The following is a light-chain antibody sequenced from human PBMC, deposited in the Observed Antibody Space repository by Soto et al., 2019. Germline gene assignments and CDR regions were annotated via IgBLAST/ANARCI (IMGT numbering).Light chain of an antibody. V-gene: IGLV2-11*01. CDR1: SSDVGGYNY. J-gene: IGLJ1*01. CDR2: DVG. Sequence: QSVLTQPRSVSGSPGQSVTISCTGTSSDVGGYNYVSWYQQHPGKAPKLMIYDVGKRPSGVPDRFSGSKSGNTASLTISGLQSEDEADYYCQSYDNSLSDYVFGTGTKVTVL. CDR3: QSYDNSLSDYV.